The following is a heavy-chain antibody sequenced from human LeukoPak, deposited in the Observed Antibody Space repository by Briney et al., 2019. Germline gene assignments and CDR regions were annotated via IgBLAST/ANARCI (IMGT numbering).Heavy chain of an antibody. Sequence: FXSYEXXWVXXXXXXXLEWVSYISSSGSTIYYADSVKGRFTISRDNAKNSLYLQMNSLRAEDTAVYYCARAGYYFDYWGQGTLVTVSS. J-gene: IGHJ4*02. CDR1: FXSYE. CDR2: ISSSGSTI. CDR3: ARAGYYFDY. V-gene: IGHV3-48*03. D-gene: IGHD3-10*01.